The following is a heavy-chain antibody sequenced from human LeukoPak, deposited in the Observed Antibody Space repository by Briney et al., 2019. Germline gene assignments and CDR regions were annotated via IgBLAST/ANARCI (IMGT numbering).Heavy chain of an antibody. J-gene: IGHJ4*02. D-gene: IGHD6-19*01. V-gene: IGHV4-59*01. CDR1: GGSISSYY. CDR2: IYYYGST. Sequence: SETLSLTCTVSGGSISSYYWSWIRQPPGKGLEWIGYIYYYGSTNYNPSLKSRVTISVDTSKNQFSLKLSSVTAADTAVYYCARGIGDSSGWFDYWGQGTLVTVSS. CDR3: ARGIGDSSGWFDY.